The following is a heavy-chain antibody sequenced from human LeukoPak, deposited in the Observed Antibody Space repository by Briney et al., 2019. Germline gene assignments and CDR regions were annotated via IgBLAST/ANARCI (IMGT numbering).Heavy chain of an antibody. Sequence: PGGSLRLSCAASGFTFSSYSMNWVRQAPGKGLEWVSYISSSSTIYYADSVKGRFTISRDNAKNSLYLQMNSLRAEDTAVYYCARDLYADYVWGSFDYWGQGTLVTVSS. CDR1: GFTFSSYS. V-gene: IGHV3-48*01. CDR3: ARDLYADYVWGSFDY. D-gene: IGHD3-16*01. J-gene: IGHJ4*02. CDR2: ISSSSTI.